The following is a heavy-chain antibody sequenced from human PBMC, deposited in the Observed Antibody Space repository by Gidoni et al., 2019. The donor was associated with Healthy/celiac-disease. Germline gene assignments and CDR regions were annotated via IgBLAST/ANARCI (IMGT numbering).Heavy chain of an antibody. D-gene: IGHD6-13*01. Sequence: EVQLLESGGGLVQPGGSLRLSCAASGFTFSSYAMSWVRQAPGKGLEWVSAISGSGGSTYYADSVKGRFTISRDNSKNTLYLQMNSLRAEDTAVYYCAKDSLGSSWYPDSNQHWGQGTLVTVSS. J-gene: IGHJ1*01. V-gene: IGHV3-23*01. CDR3: AKDSLGSSWYPDSNQH. CDR2: ISGSGGST. CDR1: GFTFSSYA.